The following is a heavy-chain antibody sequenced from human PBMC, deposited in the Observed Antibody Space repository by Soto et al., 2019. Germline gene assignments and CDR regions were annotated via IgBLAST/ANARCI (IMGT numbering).Heavy chain of an antibody. D-gene: IGHD3-22*01. J-gene: IGHJ3*02. CDR1: GFSFTRSS. V-gene: IGHV1-58*01. CDR3: AAGLSYCDARGGSREASAI. Sequence: SETVSCKASGFSFTRSSLQRVRQARGHPREGTGWIVVGRVKTNYAQKFQERVTITRDMSTSTAYMEMSSLTYEDRGVYYCAAGLSYCDARGGSREASAIWG. CDR2: IVVGRVKT.